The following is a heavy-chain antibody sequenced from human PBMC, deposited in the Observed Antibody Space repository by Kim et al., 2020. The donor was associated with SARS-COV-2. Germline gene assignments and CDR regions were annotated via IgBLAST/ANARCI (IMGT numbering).Heavy chain of an antibody. CDR1: GITFTHSA. CDR3: VTGAAGGYNYYHLDV. J-gene: IGHJ6*02. CDR2: IVVGTGRI. Sequence: SVKVSCKASGITFTHSAMQWVRQARGQRLEWVGWIVVGTGRIQYGQRFQDRVTITRDMSTGTVYMELSSLTSDDTAMYYCVTGAAGGYNYYHLDVWGQGTTVTVSS. V-gene: IGHV1-58*02. D-gene: IGHD6-13*01.